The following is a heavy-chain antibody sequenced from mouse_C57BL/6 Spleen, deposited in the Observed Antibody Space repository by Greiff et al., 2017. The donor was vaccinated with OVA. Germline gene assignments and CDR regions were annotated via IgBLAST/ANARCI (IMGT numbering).Heavy chain of an antibody. J-gene: IGHJ4*01. CDR1: GYTFTSYW. D-gene: IGHD3-2*02. CDR3: ARSDSSGYYYAMDY. Sequence: QVQLQQPGAELVRPGSSVKLSCKASGYTFTSYWMHWVKQRPIQGLEWIGNIDPSDSETHYNQKFKDKATLTVDKSASTAYMQLSSLTSEDSAVYYCARSDSSGYYYAMDYWGQGTSVTVSS. CDR2: IDPSDSET. V-gene: IGHV1-52*01.